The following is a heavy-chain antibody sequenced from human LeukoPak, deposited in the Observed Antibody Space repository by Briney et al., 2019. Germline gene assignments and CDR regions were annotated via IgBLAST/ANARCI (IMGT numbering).Heavy chain of an antibody. D-gene: IGHD3-3*01. CDR3: AKAPFLEWSLGDYFDS. J-gene: IGHJ4*02. CDR2: ISGSGGRT. Sequence: GGSLRLSCAASGFTFSSYAMSWVRQAPGKGLAWVSAISGSGGRTYYADSVAGRFTISRDNSKNTLYLQMNSLRAGDTAIYYCAKAPFLEWSLGDYFDSWGQGTLVTVSS. CDR1: GFTFSSYA. V-gene: IGHV3-23*01.